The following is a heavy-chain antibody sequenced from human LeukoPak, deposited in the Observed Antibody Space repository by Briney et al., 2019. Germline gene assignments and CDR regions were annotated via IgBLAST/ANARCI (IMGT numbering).Heavy chain of an antibody. CDR2: INTDGSTT. J-gene: IGHJ4*02. CDR3: AKAPTRRYDSDQGDY. D-gene: IGHD3-22*01. CDR1: GFTFSNYW. V-gene: IGHV3-74*01. Sequence: TGGSLRLSCAASGFTFSNYWMHWIRQAPGKGLVWVSRINTDGSTTNYADSVKGRFTISRDNSKNTLYLQMNSLRAEDTAIYYCAKAPTRRYDSDQGDYWGRGTLVTVSS.